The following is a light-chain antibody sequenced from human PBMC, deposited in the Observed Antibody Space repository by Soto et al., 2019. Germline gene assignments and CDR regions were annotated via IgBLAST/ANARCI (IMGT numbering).Light chain of an antibody. V-gene: IGKV1-9*01. Sequence: DIQLTQAPSFLSAAVGDRVTITCRASQGVSSYLAWYQQKPGKAPKVLIYAASTLHSGAPSRFSGSGSGTEFTLTISSLQPEDFATYYCQQLNIYTQVTFGGGTKVELK. CDR1: QGVSSY. CDR2: AAS. J-gene: IGKJ4*01. CDR3: QQLNIYTQVT.